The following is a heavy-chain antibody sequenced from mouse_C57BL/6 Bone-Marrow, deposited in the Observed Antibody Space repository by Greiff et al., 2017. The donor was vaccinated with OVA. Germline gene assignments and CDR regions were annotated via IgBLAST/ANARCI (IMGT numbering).Heavy chain of an antibody. CDR1: GFTFSSYG. Sequence: EVKLQESGGDLVKPGGSLKLSCAASGFTFSSYGMSWVRQTPDKRLEWVATISSGGSYPYYPDSVKGRFTISRDNAKNTLDLQMSSLKTEDTAMYYCARHGDYDSFYAMDYWGQGTAVTVSS. CDR2: ISSGGSYP. D-gene: IGHD2-4*01. J-gene: IGHJ4*01. CDR3: ARHGDYDSFYAMDY. V-gene: IGHV5-6*01.